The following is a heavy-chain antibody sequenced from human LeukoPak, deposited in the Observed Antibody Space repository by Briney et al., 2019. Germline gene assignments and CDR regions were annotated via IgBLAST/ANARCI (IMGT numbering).Heavy chain of an antibody. CDR1: GGTFSSYA. J-gene: IGHJ6*03. D-gene: IGHD3-22*01. CDR2: IIPIFGTA. Sequence: SVKVSCKASGGTFSSYAISWVRQAPGQGLEWMGGIIPIFGTANYAQKFQGRVTITTDESTSTAYMELSSLRSEDTAVYYCARDGEYDXSGYYSYYYYYMDVWGKGTTVTVSS. V-gene: IGHV1-69*05. CDR3: ARDGEYDXSGYYSYYYYYMDV.